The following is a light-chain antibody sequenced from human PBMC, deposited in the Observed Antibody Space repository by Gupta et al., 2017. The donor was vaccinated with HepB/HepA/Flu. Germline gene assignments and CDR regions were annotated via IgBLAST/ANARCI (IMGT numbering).Light chain of an antibody. J-gene: IGLJ1*01. Sequence: QSVLTQPPSVSGAPGQTVTISCTGAISNIGAGYEVHWYQQLPGTAPKLLIYSNRKRPSGVPDRFSGSRSDTSGSLAIAGLQAEEEADYYCQSYDTSLNSYVFGTGTKVTVL. CDR2: SNR. CDR3: QSYDTSLNSYV. CDR1: ISNIGAGYE. V-gene: IGLV1-40*01.